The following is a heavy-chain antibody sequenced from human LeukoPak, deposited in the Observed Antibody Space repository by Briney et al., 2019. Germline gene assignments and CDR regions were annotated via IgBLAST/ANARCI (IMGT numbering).Heavy chain of an antibody. Sequence: GGSLRLSCAASGFTFSDHYLSWIRQAPGKGLEWVSFIGTRSSYTDYADSVKGRFTISRDNAKNSLYLQMNSLRAEGTAVYYCTRGHYGLDVWGQGTTVTVSS. V-gene: IGHV3-11*05. CDR2: IGTRSSYT. CDR3: TRGHYGLDV. J-gene: IGHJ6*02. CDR1: GFTFSDHY.